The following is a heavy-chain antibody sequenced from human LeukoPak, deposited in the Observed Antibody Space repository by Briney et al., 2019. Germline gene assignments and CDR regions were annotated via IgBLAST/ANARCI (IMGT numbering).Heavy chain of an antibody. CDR3: ARSLYYYDTSAPRAFDI. CDR2: IYHSGST. J-gene: IGHJ3*02. D-gene: IGHD3-22*01. Sequence: SETLSLTCAVSGGSISSGGYSWSWIRQPPGKGLEWIGYIYHSGSTYYNPSLKSRLTMSVDRSKNQFSLKLSSVTAADTAVYYCARSLYYYDTSAPRAFDIWGRGTMVTVSS. CDR1: GGSISSGGYS. V-gene: IGHV4-30-2*01.